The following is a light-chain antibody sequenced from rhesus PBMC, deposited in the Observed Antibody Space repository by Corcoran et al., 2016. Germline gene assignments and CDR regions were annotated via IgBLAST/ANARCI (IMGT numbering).Light chain of an antibody. V-gene: IGKV3-24*01. CDR2: GAY. CDR1: QSVSSS. CDR3: QQHSNWPWT. J-gene: IGKJ1*01. Sequence: EIVMTQSPATLSLSPGERATLSCRASQSVSSSLAWYQQKPGQAPPLLIYGAYSRATGIPDRFSGSGSGTDFTLTFRSLDPEDVAVYYCQQHSNWPWTFGQGTKVELK.